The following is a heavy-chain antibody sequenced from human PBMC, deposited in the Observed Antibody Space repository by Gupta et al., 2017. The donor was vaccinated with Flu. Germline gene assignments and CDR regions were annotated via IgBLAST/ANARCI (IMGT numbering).Heavy chain of an antibody. V-gene: IGHV3-74*03. CDR3: AREANCDGGCFHLDY. J-gene: IGHJ4*02. Sequence: YADFVKGRFTISRDNTKKTVYLQMNALTVEDTAVYFCAREANCDGGCFHLDYWGQGVLVTVSS. D-gene: IGHD2-21*02.